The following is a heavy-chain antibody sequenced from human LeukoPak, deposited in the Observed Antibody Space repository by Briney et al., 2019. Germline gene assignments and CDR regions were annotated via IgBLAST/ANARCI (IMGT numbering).Heavy chain of an antibody. D-gene: IGHD3-3*01. CDR2: IYYSGST. CDR1: GGSISSYY. J-gene: IGHJ4*02. CDR3: ATTTKYYDFWSGLDY. Sequence: SETLSLTCTVSGGSISSYYWSWIRQPPGKGLEWIGYIYYSGSTNYNPSLKSRVTISVDTSKNQFSLKLSSVIAADTAVYYCATTTKYYDFWSGLDYWGQGTLVTVSS. V-gene: IGHV4-59*08.